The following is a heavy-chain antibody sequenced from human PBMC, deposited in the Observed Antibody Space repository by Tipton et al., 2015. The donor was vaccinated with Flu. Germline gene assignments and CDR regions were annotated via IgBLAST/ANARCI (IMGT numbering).Heavy chain of an antibody. D-gene: IGHD3-22*01. CDR3: AKGSYYDSSDYYYYGMGV. CDR1: GFTFDDYA. CDR2: ISWNSGSI. V-gene: IGHV3-9*01. J-gene: IGHJ6*02. Sequence: SLRLSCAASGFTFDDYAMHWVRQAPGKGLEWVSGISWNSGSIGYADSVKGRFTISRDNAKNSLYLQMNSLRAEDTALYYCAKGSYYDSSDYYYYGMGVWGQGTTVTVSS.